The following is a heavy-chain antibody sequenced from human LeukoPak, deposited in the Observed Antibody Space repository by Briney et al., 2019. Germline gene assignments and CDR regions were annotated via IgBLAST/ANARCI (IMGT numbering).Heavy chain of an antibody. J-gene: IGHJ6*02. Sequence: GGSLRLSCAASGFTFSSYWMHCVRHAPGKGLVWVSRINSDGSSTSYADSVKGRFTISRDNAKNTLYLQMNSLRAEDTAVYYCATGQGHGMDVWGQGTTVTVSS. CDR1: GFTFSSYW. D-gene: IGHD1-14*01. CDR2: INSDGSST. V-gene: IGHV3-74*01. CDR3: ATGQGHGMDV.